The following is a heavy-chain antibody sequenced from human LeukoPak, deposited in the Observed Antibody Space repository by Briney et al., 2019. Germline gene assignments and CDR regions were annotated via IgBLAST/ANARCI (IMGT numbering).Heavy chain of an antibody. CDR1: GGSISSDGVY. CDR3: ARGSQQLVPYDY. V-gene: IGHV4-39*07. CDR2: IFHSGGT. Sequence: SETLSLTCTVSGGSISSDGVYWGWVRQPPGKGLEWIGSIFHSGGTYYNPSLKSRVTISVDTSKNQFSLKLSSVTAADTAVYYCARGSQQLVPYDYWGQGTLVTVSS. J-gene: IGHJ4*02. D-gene: IGHD6-13*01.